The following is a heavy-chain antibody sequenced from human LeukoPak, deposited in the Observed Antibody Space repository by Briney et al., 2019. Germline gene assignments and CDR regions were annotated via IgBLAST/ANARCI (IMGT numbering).Heavy chain of an antibody. V-gene: IGHV1-8*02. CDR3: ARGLSTVLLHTLTGISDQPDLDF. CDR2: LNPDTAKT. J-gene: IGHJ4*02. CDR1: GGTFSSYA. D-gene: IGHD3-9*01. Sequence: GASVKVSCKASGGTFSSYAISWVRQAPGQGLEYMGWLNPDTAKTGYVQKFQGRVTLTSDNSITTAFMELSGLRSDDTAVYYCARGLSTVLLHTLTGISDQPDLDFWGQGTLVTVSS.